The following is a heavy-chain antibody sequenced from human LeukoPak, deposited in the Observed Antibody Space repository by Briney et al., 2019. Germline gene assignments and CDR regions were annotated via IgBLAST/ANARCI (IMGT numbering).Heavy chain of an antibody. CDR1: GGSISSSSYY. CDR3: ARLQYTALDY. V-gene: IGHV4-39*01. J-gene: IGHJ4*02. Sequence: SETLSLTCTVSGGSISSSSYYWGWLRQPPGKGLDWIGSIYYSGSTYYNPSLKSRVTISVDTSKNQFSLKLSSVTAAVTGVYYCARLQYTALDYWGQGTLVTVSS. D-gene: IGHD5-18*01. CDR2: IYYSGST.